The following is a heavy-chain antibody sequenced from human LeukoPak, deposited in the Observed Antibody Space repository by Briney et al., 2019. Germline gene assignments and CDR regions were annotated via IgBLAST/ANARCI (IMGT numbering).Heavy chain of an antibody. CDR2: IYYSGST. J-gene: IGHJ4*02. D-gene: IGHD3-10*01. Sequence: SETLSLTCTVSGGSISSSSYYWGWIRQPPGKGLEWIGSIYYSGSTYYNPSLKSRVTISVDTSKNQFSLKLSSVTAADTAVYYCARDPRGSGSYYKGTFDYWGQGTLVTVSS. CDR3: ARDPRGSGSYYKGTFDY. V-gene: IGHV4-39*07. CDR1: GGSISSSSYY.